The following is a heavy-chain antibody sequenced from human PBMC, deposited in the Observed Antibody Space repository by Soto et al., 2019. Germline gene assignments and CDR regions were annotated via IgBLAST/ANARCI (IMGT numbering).Heavy chain of an antibody. CDR3: ARAPGYSYAVKAFDI. V-gene: IGHV1-69*13. CDR1: GGTFSSYA. CDR2: IIPIFGTA. Sequence: ASVKVSCKASGGTFSSYAISWVRQAPGQGLELMGGIIPIFGTANYAQKFQGRVTITADESTSTAYMELSSLRSEDTAVYYCARAPGYSYAVKAFDIWGQGTMVTV. D-gene: IGHD5-18*01. J-gene: IGHJ3*02.